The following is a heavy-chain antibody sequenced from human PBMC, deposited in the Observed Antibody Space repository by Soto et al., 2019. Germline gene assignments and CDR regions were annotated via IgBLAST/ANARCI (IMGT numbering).Heavy chain of an antibody. CDR1: GFTFSSYS. D-gene: IGHD5-18*01. V-gene: IGHV3-48*02. CDR3: ASDRVYSYGAHYPSAFDI. CDR2: ISSSSSTI. J-gene: IGHJ3*02. Sequence: EVQLVESGGGLVQPGGSLRLSCAASGFTFSSYSMNWVRQAPGKGREWVSYISSSSSTIYYADSVKGRFTISRDNAKNSRDLQMNSLRDDDTAVYYCASDRVYSYGAHYPSAFDIWGQGTMGTVSS.